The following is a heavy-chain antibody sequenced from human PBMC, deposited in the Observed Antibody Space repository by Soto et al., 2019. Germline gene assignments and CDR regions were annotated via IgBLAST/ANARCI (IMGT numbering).Heavy chain of an antibody. CDR2: IYYSGST. CDR1: VGSISSNIYY. Sequence: SETLSLTCTVSVGSISSNIYYWGWIRQPPGKGLEWIGYIYYSGSTYYNQSLKSRVTISVDTSKNQFSLKLSSVTAADTAVYYCGFGRFPSPVFDIWGQGTMVTVSS. J-gene: IGHJ3*02. V-gene: IGHV4-31*03. D-gene: IGHD3-10*01. CDR3: GFGRFPSPVFDI.